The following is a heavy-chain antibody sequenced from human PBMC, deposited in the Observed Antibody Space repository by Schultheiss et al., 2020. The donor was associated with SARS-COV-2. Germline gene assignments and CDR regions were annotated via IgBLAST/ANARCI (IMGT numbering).Heavy chain of an antibody. V-gene: IGHV3-7*03. J-gene: IGHJ6*03. CDR1: GFTFSSYW. CDR3: ARDPMVIGGYYYYMDV. Sequence: GGSLRLSCAASGFTFSSYWMSWVRQAPGKGLEWVANIKQDGSEKYYVDPVKGRFTISRDNAKNSLYLQMNSLRAEDTAVYYCARDPMVIGGYYYYMDVWGRGTTGTVSS. D-gene: IGHD5-18*01. CDR2: IKQDGSEK.